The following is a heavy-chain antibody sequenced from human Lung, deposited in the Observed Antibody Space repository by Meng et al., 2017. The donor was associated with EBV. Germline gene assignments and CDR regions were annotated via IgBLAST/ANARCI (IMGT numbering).Heavy chain of an antibody. V-gene: IGHV4-4*02. D-gene: IGHD3-10*01. J-gene: IGHJ4*02. CDR2: IYDGGNT. Sequence: LQGSGQGLVKPSGTLSLTGVVSGGSISSSNWWSWVRQPPGKGLEWIGEIYDGGNTNYNPSLKSRVTISVDKSKNQFFLKVDSVTAADTAVYYCARGHGSGLYYRSFDFWGQGTLVTVSS. CDR1: GGSISSSNW. CDR3: ARGHGSGLYYRSFDF.